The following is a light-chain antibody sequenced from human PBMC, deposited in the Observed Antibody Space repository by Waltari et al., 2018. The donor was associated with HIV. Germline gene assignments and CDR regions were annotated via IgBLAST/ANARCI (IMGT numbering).Light chain of an antibody. CDR1: QHIKTF. CDR3: QQTYSVSIT. Sequence: IQLTQSPSSLSASLGDKVTITCRASQHIKTFLNWYQVRPGKAPRVVVYGVSSLPTGVPSRFTGDGSGSDFTLTINKLQPEDFASYFCQQTYSVSITFGPGTRLEI. CDR2: GVS. V-gene: IGKV1-39*01. J-gene: IGKJ5*01.